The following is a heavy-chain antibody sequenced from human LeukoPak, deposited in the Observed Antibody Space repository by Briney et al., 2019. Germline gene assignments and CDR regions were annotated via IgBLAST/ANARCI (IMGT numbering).Heavy chain of an antibody. J-gene: IGHJ5*02. CDR1: GDSIITSL. CDR3: ARHRRGYDSEFGS. CDR2: MYYSGST. V-gene: IGHV4-59*08. D-gene: IGHD5-12*01. Sequence: APETLSLTRTVSGDSIITSLWSWIRQPPGKGLEWIGYMYYSGSTNYNPSLKSRVTISVDKSRNQFSLTLSSVTAADTAVYYCARHRRGYDSEFGSWGQGTLVTVSS.